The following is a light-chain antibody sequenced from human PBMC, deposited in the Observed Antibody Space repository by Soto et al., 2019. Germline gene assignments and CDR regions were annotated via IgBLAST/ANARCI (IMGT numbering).Light chain of an antibody. CDR2: KAS. CDR3: KQYNSYWK. Sequence: DIQMTHSPSTLSASVLYTVTVTFRASQSVSGWLAWYQQKPGEAPKLLIYKASSLESGVPSRFSGSGSGTEFTLTISSLQPDDFATYYCKQYNSYWKFGQGTKVDIK. CDR1: QSVSGW. V-gene: IGKV1-5*03. J-gene: IGKJ1*01.